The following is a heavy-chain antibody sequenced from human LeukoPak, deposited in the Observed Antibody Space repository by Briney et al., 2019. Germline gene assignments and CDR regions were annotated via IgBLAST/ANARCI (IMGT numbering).Heavy chain of an antibody. J-gene: IGHJ4*02. D-gene: IGHD3-22*01. CDR2: IRYDGSNK. V-gene: IGHV3-30*02. Sequence: PGGSLRLSCAASGFTFSSYGMHWVRQAPGKGLEWVAFIRYDGSNKYYADSVKGRFTISRDNSKNTLYLQMNSLRAEDTAVYYCAKDQGYYYDSSGYQDYWGQGTLVTVSS. CDR3: AKDQGYYYDSSGYQDY. CDR1: GFTFSSYG.